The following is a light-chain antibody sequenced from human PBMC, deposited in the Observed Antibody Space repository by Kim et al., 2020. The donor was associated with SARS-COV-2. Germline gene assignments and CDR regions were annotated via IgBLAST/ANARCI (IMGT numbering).Light chain of an antibody. Sequence: SYELTQPPSASVSPGQTATITCSGDKLGDKYSCWYQQRPGQSPVLVIYHDAKRPSGIPERFSASNAGNTATLTISETQAMDEADYYCQVWDSGTVVFGGG. V-gene: IGLV3-1*01. CDR2: HDA. CDR3: QVWDSGTVV. J-gene: IGLJ2*01. CDR1: KLGDKY.